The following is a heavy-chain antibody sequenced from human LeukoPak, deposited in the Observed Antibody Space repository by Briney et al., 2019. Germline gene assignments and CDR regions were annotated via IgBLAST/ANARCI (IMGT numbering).Heavy chain of an antibody. CDR2: INPSGGST. CDR1: GYTFTSYY. V-gene: IGHV1-46*01. CDR3: AREGGYYDSSGSYYYYGMDV. Sequence: ASVKVSCKASGYTFTSYYMHWVRQAPGQGLEWMGIINPSGGSTSYAQKFQGGVTMTRDTSTSTVYMELSSLRSEDTAVYYCAREGGYYDSSGSYYYYGMDVWGQGTTVTVSS. J-gene: IGHJ6*02. D-gene: IGHD3-22*01.